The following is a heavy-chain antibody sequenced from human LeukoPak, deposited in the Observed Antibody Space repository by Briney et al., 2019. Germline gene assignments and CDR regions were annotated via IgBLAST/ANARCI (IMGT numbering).Heavy chain of an antibody. CDR2: ISSSSAI. Sequence: PGGSLRLSCAASGFTFSSYSMNWVRQAPGKGLEWVSYISSSSAIHYADSVKGRFTISRDNVKNSLYLQMNSLRDEDTAVYYCARDQQAAMADYWGQGTLVTVSS. V-gene: IGHV3-48*02. CDR3: ARDQQAAMADY. J-gene: IGHJ4*02. CDR1: GFTFSSYS. D-gene: IGHD5-18*01.